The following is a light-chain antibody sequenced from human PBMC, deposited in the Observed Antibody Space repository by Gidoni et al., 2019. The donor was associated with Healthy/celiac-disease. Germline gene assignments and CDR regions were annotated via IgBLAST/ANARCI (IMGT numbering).Light chain of an antibody. CDR1: QSISSY. V-gene: IGKV1-39*01. CDR2: AAS. Sequence: DSQMTQSPSSLSASVGDRITITCRASQSISSYFKWYQQKPGKAPKPLIYAASSLQSGVPSRFSGSGAGAEFTLTISSLQHEDVATYYCQQRYSTPPWTFGQGTKVEIK. J-gene: IGKJ1*01. CDR3: QQRYSTPPWT.